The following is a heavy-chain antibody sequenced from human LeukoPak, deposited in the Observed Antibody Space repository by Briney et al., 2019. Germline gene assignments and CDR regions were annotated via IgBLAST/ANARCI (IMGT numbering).Heavy chain of an antibody. D-gene: IGHD2-2*01. CDR3: ATAIQDIVVVPAAMYFRMDY. J-gene: IGHJ4*02. CDR1: GYTFTGYY. CDR2: INPNSGGT. Sequence: ASVKVSCKASGYTFTGYYMHWVRQAPGQGLEWMGWINPNSGGTSYAQKFQGRVTMTRDTSISTAYMELSSLRSEDTAVYYCATAIQDIVVVPAAMYFRMDYWGQGTLVTVSS. V-gene: IGHV1-2*02.